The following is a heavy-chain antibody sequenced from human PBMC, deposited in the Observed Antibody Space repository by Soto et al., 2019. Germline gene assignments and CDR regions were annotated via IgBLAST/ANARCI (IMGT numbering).Heavy chain of an antibody. V-gene: IGHV3-23*01. CDR3: AKEVEAIGTPLFDY. CDR1: GFTFSNYA. Sequence: EVHLLDSGGGLVQPGGSLRLSCAASGFTFSNYAMSWVRQVAGKDLEWVSGITRGGGDTYYADSVKGRFTISRDNSKNTLYLQMNSLRAEDTAVYYCAKEVEAIGTPLFDYWGQGTLVTVSS. CDR2: ITRGGGDT. J-gene: IGHJ4*02. D-gene: IGHD1-26*01.